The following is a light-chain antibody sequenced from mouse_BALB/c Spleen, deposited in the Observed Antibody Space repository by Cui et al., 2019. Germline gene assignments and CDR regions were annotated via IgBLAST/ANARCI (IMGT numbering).Light chain of an antibody. Sequence: DIVLTQSPASLAVSLGQRATISCRASDSVDSYGNSFMHWYQQKPGQPPKLLIYRASNLESGIPARFSGSGSRTDFTLTINPVEADDVATYYCQQSNEDPWTFGGGTKLEIK. V-gene: IGKV3-5*01. CDR1: DSVDSYGNSF. CDR3: QQSNEDPWT. CDR2: RAS. J-gene: IGKJ1*01.